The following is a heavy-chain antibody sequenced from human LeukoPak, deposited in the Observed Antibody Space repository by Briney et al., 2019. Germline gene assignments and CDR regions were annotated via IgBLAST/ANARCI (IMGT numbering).Heavy chain of an antibody. Sequence: KPSETLSLTCAVYGGSFSGYYWSWIRQPAGKGLEWIGRIYTSGSTNYNPSLKSRVTMSVDTSKNQFSLKLSSVTAADTAVYYCASLRYGSGSYYVIDYWGQGTLVTVSS. V-gene: IGHV4-59*10. CDR1: GGSFSGYY. D-gene: IGHD3-10*01. CDR3: ASLRYGSGSYYVIDY. CDR2: IYTSGST. J-gene: IGHJ4*02.